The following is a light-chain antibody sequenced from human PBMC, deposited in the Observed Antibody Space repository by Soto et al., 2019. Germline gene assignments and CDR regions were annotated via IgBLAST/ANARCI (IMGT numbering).Light chain of an antibody. CDR2: DAS. J-gene: IGKJ5*01. CDR1: QDIYTY. V-gene: IGKV1-5*01. CDR3: QHYTLYSAP. Sequence: RLTQSPSSLSASVGDTVTISCRASQDIYTYLAWYQQKPGKAPTLLIFDASSFHHGVPPRFAGSGSGSEFTLTINRLQADVFATYYCQHYTLYSAPFGQGTR.